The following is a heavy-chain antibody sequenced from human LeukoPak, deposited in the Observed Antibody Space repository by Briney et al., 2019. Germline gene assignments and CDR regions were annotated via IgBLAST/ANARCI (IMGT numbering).Heavy chain of an antibody. D-gene: IGHD1-26*01. CDR3: ASLSGSAGRYFDY. V-gene: IGHV3-23*01. CDR1: GFSFSSFA. CDR2: IIASGGNT. Sequence: PGGSLRLSCAASGFSFSSFAMTWVRQAPGRGLEWVSGIIASGGNTYYADSVKGRFTISRDNSKNTLYLQMNSLRAEDTAVYYCASLSGSAGRYFDYWGQGTLVTVSS. J-gene: IGHJ4*02.